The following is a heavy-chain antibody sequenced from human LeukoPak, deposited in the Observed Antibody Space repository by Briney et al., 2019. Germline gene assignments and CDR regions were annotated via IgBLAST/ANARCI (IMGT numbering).Heavy chain of an antibody. J-gene: IGHJ4*02. Sequence: GGSLRLSCAASGFTFDDYAMHWVRQAPGKGLEWVSGISWNSGSIGYADSVKGRFTISRDNAKNSLYLQMNSLRAEDTALYYCAKDINYDSSGYTLDYWGQGTLVTVSS. CDR3: AKDINYDSSGYTLDY. V-gene: IGHV3-9*01. D-gene: IGHD3-22*01. CDR1: GFTFDDYA. CDR2: ISWNSGSI.